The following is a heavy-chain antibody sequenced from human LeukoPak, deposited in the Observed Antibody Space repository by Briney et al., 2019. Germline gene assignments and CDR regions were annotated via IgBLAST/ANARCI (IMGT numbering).Heavy chain of an antibody. CDR3: ARRAVVAATPDGPDAFDI. D-gene: IGHD2-15*01. CDR1: GFTVSSNY. V-gene: IGHV3-53*01. Sequence: GGSLRLSCAASGFTVSSNYMSWVRQAPGKGLEWVSVIYSGGSTYYADSVKGRFTISRDNSKNTLYLQMNSLRAEDTAMYYCARRAVVAATPDGPDAFDIWGQGTMVTVSS. J-gene: IGHJ3*02. CDR2: IYSGGST.